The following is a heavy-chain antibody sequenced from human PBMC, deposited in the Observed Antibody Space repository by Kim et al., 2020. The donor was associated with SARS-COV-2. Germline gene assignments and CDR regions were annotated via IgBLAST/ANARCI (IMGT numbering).Heavy chain of an antibody. CDR3: AKDRYYGSGSYYRYYFDY. Sequence: GGSLRLSCAASGFTFSSYGMHWVRQAPGKGLEWVAVIWYDGSNKYYADSVKGRFTISRDNSKNTLYLQMNSLRAEDTAVYYCAKDRYYGSGSYYRYYFDYWGQGTLVTVSS. D-gene: IGHD3-10*01. J-gene: IGHJ4*02. CDR1: GFTFSSYG. V-gene: IGHV3-33*06. CDR2: IWYDGSNK.